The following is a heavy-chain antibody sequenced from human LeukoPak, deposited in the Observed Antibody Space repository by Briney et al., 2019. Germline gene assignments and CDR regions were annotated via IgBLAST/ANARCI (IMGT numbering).Heavy chain of an antibody. Sequence: PSETLSLTCAVYGGSFSGYYWSWIRQPPGKGLEWIGEINHSGSTNYNPSLKSRVTISVDTSKNQFSLKLSSVTAADTAVYYCARASSGEYYFDYWGQGALVTVSS. D-gene: IGHD6-19*01. CDR2: INHSGST. J-gene: IGHJ4*02. CDR1: GGSFSGYY. CDR3: ARASSGEYYFDY. V-gene: IGHV4-34*01.